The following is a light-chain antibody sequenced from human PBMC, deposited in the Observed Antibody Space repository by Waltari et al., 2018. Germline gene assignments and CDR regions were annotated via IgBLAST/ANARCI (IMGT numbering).Light chain of an antibody. CDR1: QSLLQSNTYCY. CDR2: LGS. V-gene: IGKV2-28*01. Sequence: DIVMTQSPLSLPVTPGEPASISCRSSQSLLQSNTYCYLDCYLQKPGQSPQLLIHLGSNRASGVPDRFSGSGSGTDFTLNISRVEAEDVGIYYCMQSLQTPLTFGQGTKVEIK. J-gene: IGKJ1*01. CDR3: MQSLQTPLT.